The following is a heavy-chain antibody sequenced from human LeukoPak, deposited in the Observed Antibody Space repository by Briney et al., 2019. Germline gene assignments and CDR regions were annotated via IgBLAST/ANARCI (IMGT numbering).Heavy chain of an antibody. D-gene: IGHD4-17*01. Sequence: PGGSLRLSCAASGFTFDDYAMHWVRQAPGKGLEWVSGISWNSGSIGYADSVKGRFTISRDNAKNSLYLQMNNLRAEDTALYYCAKEYYGAFDYWGQGTLVTVPS. CDR1: GFTFDDYA. CDR3: AKEYYGAFDY. J-gene: IGHJ4*02. CDR2: ISWNSGSI. V-gene: IGHV3-9*01.